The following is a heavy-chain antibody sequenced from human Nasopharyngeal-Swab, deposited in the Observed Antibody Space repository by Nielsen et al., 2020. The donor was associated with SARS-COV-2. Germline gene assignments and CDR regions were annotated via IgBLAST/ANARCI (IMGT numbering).Heavy chain of an antibody. V-gene: IGHV4-30-2*01. J-gene: IGHJ4*02. Sequence: SQTLSPTCAVSGGSISSGFYSWSWIRQPPGNGLEWIGYIFHSGTTYYNPSLKSPFTISVDRSKPQFSLRLSSVTAADTAVYYCARKYCNGDCYFDYWGQGTLVTVSS. CDR2: IFHSGTT. D-gene: IGHD2-21*02. CDR1: GGSISSGFYS. CDR3: ARKYCNGDCYFDY.